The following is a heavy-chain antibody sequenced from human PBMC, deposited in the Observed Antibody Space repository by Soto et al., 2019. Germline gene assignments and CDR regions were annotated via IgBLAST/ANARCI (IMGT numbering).Heavy chain of an antibody. CDR1: GGSVSSGNYY. J-gene: IGHJ5*02. D-gene: IGHD3-22*01. CDR2: IYNTGRT. V-gene: IGHV4-61*01. CDR3: TGMPVTTTNWLDP. Sequence: SETLSLTCTVSGGSVSSGNYYWSWIRQPPGKGLDWIGYIYNTGRTNYNPSLKSRVTMSLDTSKNQFSLKMDSVTAADTAIYYCTGMPVTTTNWLDPWGQGTLVTVS.